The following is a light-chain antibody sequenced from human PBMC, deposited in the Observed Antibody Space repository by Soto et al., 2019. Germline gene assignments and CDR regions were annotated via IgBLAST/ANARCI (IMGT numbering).Light chain of an antibody. Sequence: EIVLTQSPGTLSLSPGERATLSCRASQSVRNSYLAWYQQRPGQAPRLLIYGASSRATDIPDRFSGSGSGTDFTFTISRLEPEDSAVYYCQQYGSSPPCTFGQGTKVEI. CDR1: QSVRNSY. CDR2: GAS. CDR3: QQYGSSPPCT. J-gene: IGKJ1*01. V-gene: IGKV3-20*01.